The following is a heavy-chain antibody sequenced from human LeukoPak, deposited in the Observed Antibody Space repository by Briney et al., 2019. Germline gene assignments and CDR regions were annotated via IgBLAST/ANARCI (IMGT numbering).Heavy chain of an antibody. CDR2: ISSSSSYI. CDR1: GFTLSSYS. CDR3: ARDLYGDYTLDY. D-gene: IGHD4-17*01. Sequence: PGGSLRLSCAASGFTLSSYSMNWVRQAPGKGLEWVSSISSSSSYIYYADSVKGRFTISRDNAKYSLYLQMNSLRVEDTALYYCARDLYGDYTLDYWGQGTLVTVSS. V-gene: IGHV3-21*06. J-gene: IGHJ4*02.